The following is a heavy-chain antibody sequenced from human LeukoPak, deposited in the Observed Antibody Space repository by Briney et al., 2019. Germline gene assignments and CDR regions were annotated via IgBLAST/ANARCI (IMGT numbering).Heavy chain of an antibody. CDR3: ARGSGGVMNY. CDR1: GGSISSGSYY. D-gene: IGHD3-16*01. CDR2: IYTSGST. Sequence: SQTLSLTCTVSGGSISSGSYYWSWIRQPAGTGLEWIGRIYTSGSTNYNPSLKSRVTISVDTSKNQFSLKLSSVTAADTAVYYCARGSGGVMNYWGQGTLVTVSS. V-gene: IGHV4-61*02. J-gene: IGHJ4*02.